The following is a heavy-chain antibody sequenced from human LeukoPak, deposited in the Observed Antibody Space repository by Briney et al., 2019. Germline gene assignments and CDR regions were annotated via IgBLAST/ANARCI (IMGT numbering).Heavy chain of an antibody. D-gene: IGHD6-13*01. J-gene: IGHJ4*02. Sequence: GGSLRLSCVVSGFTVSSNYMSWVRQAPGKGLEWVSVLYSGGNTYHADSVKGRFTISRDNSKNTLYLQTNSLRAEDTAVYYCAREGASSSFGYWGQGTLVTVSS. V-gene: IGHV3-53*01. CDR2: LYSGGNT. CDR1: GFTVSSNY. CDR3: AREGASSSFGY.